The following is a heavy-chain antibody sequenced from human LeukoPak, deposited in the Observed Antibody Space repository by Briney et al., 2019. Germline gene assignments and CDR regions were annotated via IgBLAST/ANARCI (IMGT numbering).Heavy chain of an antibody. V-gene: IGHV3-23*01. CDR2: ISGSGGST. CDR3: ARDSEGDGYNFDT. Sequence: SGGSLRLSCAASGFTFSSYAMSWVRQAPGKGLEWVSAISGSGGSTYYADSVKGRFTISRDNSKNTLYLQMSSLRADDTAVYYCARDSEGDGYNFDTWGRGTLVTVSS. D-gene: IGHD5-24*01. CDR1: GFTFSSYA. J-gene: IGHJ5*02.